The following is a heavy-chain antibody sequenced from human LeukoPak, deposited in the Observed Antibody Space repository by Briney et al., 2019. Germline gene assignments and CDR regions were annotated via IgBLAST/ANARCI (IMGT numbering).Heavy chain of an antibody. CDR3: ARDQLVLSYYYGMDV. V-gene: IGHV3-64*01. Sequence: WGTLRLSCAASGFTFSSYAMHWVRQAPGKGLEYVSAISSNGGITYYANSVEGRFTISRDKSKNTLYLQMGSLRAEDMAVYYCARDQLVLSYYYGMDVWGQGTTVTVSS. D-gene: IGHD6-13*01. CDR2: ISSNGGIT. J-gene: IGHJ6*02. CDR1: GFTFSSYA.